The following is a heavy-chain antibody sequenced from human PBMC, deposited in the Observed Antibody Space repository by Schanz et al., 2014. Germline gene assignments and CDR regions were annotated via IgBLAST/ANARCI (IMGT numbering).Heavy chain of an antibody. D-gene: IGHD4-17*01. J-gene: IGHJ4*02. CDR3: ARGYGDSPTDF. V-gene: IGHV1-69*04. Sequence: QVQLVQSGAEVKKPGSSMKVSCKASGGTFSSFGINWVRQAPGQGLEWMGRIIPSLGLAKYEQKFQDKVTITADTSTTTAYMELSSLRSEDTAVYYCARGYGDSPTDFWGQGTLVTVSS. CDR2: IIPSLGLA. CDR1: GGTFSSFG.